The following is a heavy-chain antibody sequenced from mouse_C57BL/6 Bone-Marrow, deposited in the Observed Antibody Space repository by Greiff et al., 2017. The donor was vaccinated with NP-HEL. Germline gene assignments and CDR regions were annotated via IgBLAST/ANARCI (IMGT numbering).Heavy chain of an antibody. V-gene: IGHV5-9-1*02. Sequence: DVHLVESGEGLVKPGGSLKLSCAASGFTFSSYALSWVRQTPEKRLEWVAYISSGGDYIYYADTVKGRFTISRDNARNTLYLQMSSLKSEDTAMYYCTRAPLTTVPYYYAMDYWGQGTSVTVSS. CDR2: ISSGGDYI. CDR1: GFTFSSYA. D-gene: IGHD1-1*01. CDR3: TRAPLTTVPYYYAMDY. J-gene: IGHJ4*01.